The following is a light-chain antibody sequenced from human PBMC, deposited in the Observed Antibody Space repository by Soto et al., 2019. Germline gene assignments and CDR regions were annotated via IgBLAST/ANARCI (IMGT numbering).Light chain of an antibody. CDR1: SSDVGYSDH. Sequence: QSALTQPASVSGSPGQSITISCTGTSSDVGYSDHVSWYQQHPGKAPKLMIYHVNYRPSGVSNRFSGSKSGNTASLTISGLQAEDEADYYCSSYTSSSTLVIFGGGTKVTVL. CDR2: HVN. V-gene: IGLV2-14*01. J-gene: IGLJ2*01. CDR3: SSYTSSSTLVI.